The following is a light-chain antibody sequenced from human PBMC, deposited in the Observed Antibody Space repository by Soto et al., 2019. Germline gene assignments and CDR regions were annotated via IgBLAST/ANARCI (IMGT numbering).Light chain of an antibody. CDR3: SPYTSSSTL. CDR2: EVS. CDR1: SSDVGSYNY. J-gene: IGLJ1*01. Sequence: QSALTQPASVSGSRGQSITISCTGTSSDVGSYNYVSWYQQHPGKAPKLMIYEVSDRPSGISSRFSGSKSGNTASLTISGLQTEDEADYYCSPYTSSSTLFGTGTKVTVL. V-gene: IGLV2-14*01.